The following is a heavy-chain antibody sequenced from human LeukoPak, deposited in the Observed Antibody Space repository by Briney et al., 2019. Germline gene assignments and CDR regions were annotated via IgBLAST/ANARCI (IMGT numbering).Heavy chain of an antibody. Sequence: GGSLRLSCAASGFTFSSYSMNWVRLAPGKGLEWVSSISSSSSYIYYADSVKGRFTISRDNAKNSLYLQMNSLRAENTAVYYCARAVTRYYYYMDVWGKGTTVTVSS. J-gene: IGHJ6*03. CDR2: ISSSSSYI. CDR1: GFTFSSYS. D-gene: IGHD4-23*01. CDR3: ARAVTRYYYYMDV. V-gene: IGHV3-21*01.